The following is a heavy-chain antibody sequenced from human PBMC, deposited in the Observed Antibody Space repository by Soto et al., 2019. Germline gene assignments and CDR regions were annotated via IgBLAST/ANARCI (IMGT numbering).Heavy chain of an antibody. CDR2: IYYSGST. CDR1: GGSISSYY. V-gene: IGHV4-59*01. Sequence: SETLSLTCTVSGGSISSYYWSWIRQPPGKGLEWIGYIYYSGSTNYNPSLKSRVTISVDTSKNQFSLKLSSVTAADTAVYYCARDSGLAYYYDSSGYYYGAFDISGPRTIVTGSS. J-gene: IGHJ3*02. D-gene: IGHD3-22*01. CDR3: ARDSGLAYYYDSSGYYYGAFDI.